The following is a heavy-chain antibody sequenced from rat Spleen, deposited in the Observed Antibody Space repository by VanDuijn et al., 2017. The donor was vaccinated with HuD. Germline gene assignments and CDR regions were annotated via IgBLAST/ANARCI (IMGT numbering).Heavy chain of an antibody. CDR2: ISSGGGGT. D-gene: IGHD1-9*01. CDR1: GFTFSHYD. J-gene: IGHJ2*01. V-gene: IGHV5-22*01. Sequence: EVQLVESDGGLVQPGRSMKLSCAASGFTFSHYDMAWVRQAPKKGLEWVASISSGGGGTYYADSVEGRFTISRDNAKSTLYLQMDSLRSEDTASYYCVRHGYTRYYFDYWGQGVMVTVSS. CDR3: VRHGYTRYYFDY.